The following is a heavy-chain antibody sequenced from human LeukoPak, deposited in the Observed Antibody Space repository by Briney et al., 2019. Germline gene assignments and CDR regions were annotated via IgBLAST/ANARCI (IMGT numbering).Heavy chain of an antibody. V-gene: IGHV1-8*01. CDR2: MNPNSGNT. Sequence: ASVKVSCKASGYTFTSYDINWVPQATGQGLEWMGWMNPNSGNTGYAQKFQGRGTITRNNSISTAYMELSSVRSVDTAVYYCARGDRLVLRDYWGQGTLVTVSS. D-gene: IGHD6-19*01. J-gene: IGHJ4*02. CDR1: GYTFTSYD. CDR3: ARGDRLVLRDY.